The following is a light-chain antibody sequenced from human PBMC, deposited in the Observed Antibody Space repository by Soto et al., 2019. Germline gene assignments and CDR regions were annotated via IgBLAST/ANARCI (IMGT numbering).Light chain of an antibody. CDR3: QSFDTRLNSVV. CDR1: NSNIGAGYD. J-gene: IGLJ2*01. Sequence: QSVVTQPSAVSGAPGQRVTISCTGSNSNIGAGYDVHWYQQFPGRAPKLLIYGNKNRPSGVPDPIYGSKSGTSASPDITGLQAEDEADYYCQSFDTRLNSVVFGGGTQLTVL. V-gene: IGLV1-40*01. CDR2: GNK.